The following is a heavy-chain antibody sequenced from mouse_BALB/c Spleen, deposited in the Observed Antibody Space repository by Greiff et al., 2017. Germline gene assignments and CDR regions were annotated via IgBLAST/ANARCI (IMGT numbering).Heavy chain of an antibody. CDR2: ISSGGGST. CDR1: GFAFSSYD. D-gene: IGHD2-1*01. CDR3: ARRGGNYGYWYFDV. Sequence: EVHLVESGGGLVQPGGSLKLSCAASGFAFSSYDMSWVRQTPEKRLEWVAYISSGGGSTYYPDTVKGRFTISRDNAKNTLYLQMSSLKSEDTAMYYCARRGGNYGYWYFDVWGAGTTVTVSS. V-gene: IGHV5-12-1*01. J-gene: IGHJ1*01.